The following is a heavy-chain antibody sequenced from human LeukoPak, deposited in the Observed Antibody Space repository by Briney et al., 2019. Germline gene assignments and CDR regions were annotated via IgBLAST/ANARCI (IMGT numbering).Heavy chain of an antibody. V-gene: IGHV3-7*01. CDR1: GFTFSSYE. Sequence: GGSLRLSCAASGFTFSSYEMNWVRQAPGKGLEWVANIKQDGSEKYYVDSVKGRFTISRDNAKNSLYLQMKSLRAEDTAVYYCASGLGSGWYRQNWFDPWGQGTLVTVSS. CDR2: IKQDGSEK. J-gene: IGHJ5*02. D-gene: IGHD6-19*01. CDR3: ASGLGSGWYRQNWFDP.